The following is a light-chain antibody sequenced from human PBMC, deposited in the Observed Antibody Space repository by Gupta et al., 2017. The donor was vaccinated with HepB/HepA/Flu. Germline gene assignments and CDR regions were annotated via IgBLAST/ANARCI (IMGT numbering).Light chain of an antibody. J-gene: IGKJ4*01. V-gene: IGKV3-15*01. CDR3: QQYNNWPLT. Sequence: EIVMTQSPVTRSVSPGESATLSCRASQRISTNLAWYQQKPGQAPSVLIYGSFTRATGIPARFSGSGSGTEFTLTISSLQSEDFAVYFCQQYNNWPLTFGGGTKVEIK. CDR1: QRISTN. CDR2: GSF.